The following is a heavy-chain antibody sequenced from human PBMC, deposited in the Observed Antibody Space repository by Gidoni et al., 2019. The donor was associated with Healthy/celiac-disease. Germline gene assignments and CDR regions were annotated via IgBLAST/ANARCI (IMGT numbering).Heavy chain of an antibody. CDR1: GGSFSGYY. CDR3: ARDRGYSSSWYAGRRYGMDV. CDR2: INHSGST. J-gene: IGHJ6*02. D-gene: IGHD6-13*01. V-gene: IGHV4-34*01. Sequence: QVQLQQWGAGLLKPSETLSLTCAVYGGSFSGYYWSWIRQPPGKGLEWIGEINHSGSTNYNPSLKSRVTISVDTSKNQFSLKLSSVTAADTAVYYCARDRGYSSSWYAGRRYGMDVWGQGTTVTVSS.